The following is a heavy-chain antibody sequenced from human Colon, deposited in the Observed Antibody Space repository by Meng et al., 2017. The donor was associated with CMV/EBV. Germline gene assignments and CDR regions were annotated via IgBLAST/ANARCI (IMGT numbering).Heavy chain of an antibody. CDR2: INHSGGT. CDR3: ARGDDRVVPATITLFRVLAFDY. CDR1: GGSFSSYY. V-gene: IGHV4-34*01. D-gene: IGHD2-2*01. J-gene: IGHJ4*02. Sequence: SETLSLTCAVYGGSFSSYYWSWIRQPPGKGLEWMGEINHSGGTNYTPSLKSRVTISLDTSRNQFSLKLSSVTAADTAVYYCARGDDRVVPATITLFRVLAFDYWGQGTLVTVSS.